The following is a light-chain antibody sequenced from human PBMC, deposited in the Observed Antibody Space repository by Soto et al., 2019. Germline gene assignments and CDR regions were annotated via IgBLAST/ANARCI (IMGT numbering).Light chain of an antibody. CDR3: QQYAGSPRT. CDR1: QTITTSQ. J-gene: IGKJ1*01. CDR2: GAS. Sequence: EIVLTQSPGTLSLSPGERATLFCRASQTITTSQLAWYQQKPGQAPRVLIIGASNRATGIPDRFSGSGSGTDFTLTISRLEPEDFAMYYCQQYAGSPRTFGQGTTVEIK. V-gene: IGKV3-20*01.